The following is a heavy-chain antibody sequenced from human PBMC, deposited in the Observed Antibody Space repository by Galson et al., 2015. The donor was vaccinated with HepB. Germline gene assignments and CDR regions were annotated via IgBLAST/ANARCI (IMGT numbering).Heavy chain of an antibody. CDR3: ARYTPSSMVRGVIRNYYSYPMDV. V-gene: IGHV4-34*10. J-gene: IGHJ6*02. D-gene: IGHD3-10*01. CDR1: GGSFSDYS. Sequence: ETLSLTCAVYGGSFSDYSWAWVRQTPTEGLEWIGDISHNGRTNSNPSLKSRVTISADSSKNQVFLSLTSVTAADSARYYCARYTPSSMVRGVIRNYYSYPMDVWGQGTVVIVS. CDR2: ISHNGRT.